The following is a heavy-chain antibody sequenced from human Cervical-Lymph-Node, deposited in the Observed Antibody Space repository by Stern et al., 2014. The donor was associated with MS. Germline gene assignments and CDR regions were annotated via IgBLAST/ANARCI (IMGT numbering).Heavy chain of an antibody. CDR3: AFGGRSGYPKHFDP. D-gene: IGHD5-12*01. V-gene: IGHV1-69*01. J-gene: IGHJ5*02. CDR1: GGTFSTYS. Sequence: QVQLGQSGAEVKKPGSSVKVSCKASGGTFSTYSISWVRQAPGQGLEWLGGITPIFATANYAQKFPGRVTITADDSTSTAYMELSSLRSEDTAVYYCAFGGRSGYPKHFDPWGQGTVVTVSS. CDR2: ITPIFATA.